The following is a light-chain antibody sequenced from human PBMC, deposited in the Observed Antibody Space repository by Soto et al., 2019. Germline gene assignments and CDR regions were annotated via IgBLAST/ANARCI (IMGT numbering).Light chain of an antibody. CDR3: HQYNKWPYT. CDR1: QSVGGD. Sequence: EVVMTQSPATLSVSPGERATFSCRASQSVGGDLAWYQQKPGQAPRLLIYAASTRATGVPARFSGTGSGTEFTLTISSLQSEDFAVYYCHQYNKWPYTFGPGTKVDI. V-gene: IGKV3-15*01. CDR2: AAS. J-gene: IGKJ3*01.